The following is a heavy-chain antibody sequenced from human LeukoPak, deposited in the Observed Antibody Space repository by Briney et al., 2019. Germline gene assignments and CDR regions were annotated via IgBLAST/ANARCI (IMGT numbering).Heavy chain of an antibody. Sequence: SQTLSLTCTVSGRSISSGSYYWSWIPQPAGKGLEWIGYIDYTGSSNYNPSLKSPVTISVDTSKNQFYLKLSSVTAADTAVYYCAVGAYIPPAYWGLGTLVTV. CDR2: IDYTGSS. D-gene: IGHD3-16*01. V-gene: IGHV4-61*10. CDR1: GRSISSGSYY. J-gene: IGHJ4*02. CDR3: AVGAYIPPAY.